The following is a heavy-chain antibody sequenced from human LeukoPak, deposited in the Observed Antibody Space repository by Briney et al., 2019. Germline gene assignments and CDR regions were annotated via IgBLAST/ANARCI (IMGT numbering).Heavy chain of an antibody. J-gene: IGHJ4*02. Sequence: PGGSLRLSCAASGFTFSSYAMSWVRQAQGKGLEWVSAISGSGGSTYYADSVKGRFTISRDNSKNTLYLQMNSLRAEDTAVYYCAKWAFYDFWSGYYWYYFDYWGQGTLVTVSS. CDR1: GFTFSSYA. D-gene: IGHD3-3*01. CDR3: AKWAFYDFWSGYYWYYFDY. V-gene: IGHV3-23*01. CDR2: ISGSGGST.